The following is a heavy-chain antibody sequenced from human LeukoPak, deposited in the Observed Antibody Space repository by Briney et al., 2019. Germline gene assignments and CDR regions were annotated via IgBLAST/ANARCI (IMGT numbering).Heavy chain of an antibody. CDR1: GSSFSDYS. CDR3: ARVRRSVTGFLDY. D-gene: IGHD3-9*01. J-gene: IGHJ4*02. V-gene: IGHV3-21*01. Sequence: GGSLKLSCAASGSSFSDYSMTWVRQDPGKGLEWVSSISSSSSYMYYADSVRGRFTVSRDSAKNSLYLQMNRPGADDTAIYYCARVRRSVTGFLDYWGQGTLVTVSS. CDR2: ISSSSSYM.